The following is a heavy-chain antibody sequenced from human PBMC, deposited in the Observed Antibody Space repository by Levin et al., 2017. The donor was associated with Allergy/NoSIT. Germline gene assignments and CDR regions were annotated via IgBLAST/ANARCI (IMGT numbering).Heavy chain of an antibody. CDR3: ARGGVVPAAIPYDAFDI. V-gene: IGHV4-30-4*01. CDR1: GGSISSGDYY. Sequence: SETLSLTCTVSGGSISSGDYYWSWIRQPPGKGLEWIGYIYYSGSTYYNPSLKSRVTISVDTSKNQFSLKLSSVTAADTAVYYCARGGVVPAAIPYDAFDIWGQGTMVTVSS. D-gene: IGHD2-2*02. J-gene: IGHJ3*02. CDR2: IYYSGST.